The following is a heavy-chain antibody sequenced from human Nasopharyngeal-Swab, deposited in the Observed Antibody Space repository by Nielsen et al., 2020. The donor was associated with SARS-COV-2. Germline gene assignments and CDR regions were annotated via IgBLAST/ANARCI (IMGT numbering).Heavy chain of an antibody. CDR3: ARDGSSGGATSAFDI. CDR2: INPSGGST. D-gene: IGHD1-26*01. V-gene: IGHV1-46*01. J-gene: IGHJ3*02. Sequence: ASVKVSCKASGYTFTSYYMHWVRQAPAQGLEWMGIINPSGGSTSYAQKFQGRVTMTRDTSTSTVYMELNSLRSEDTAVYYCARDGSSGGATSAFDIWGQGTMVTVSS. CDR1: GYTFTSYY.